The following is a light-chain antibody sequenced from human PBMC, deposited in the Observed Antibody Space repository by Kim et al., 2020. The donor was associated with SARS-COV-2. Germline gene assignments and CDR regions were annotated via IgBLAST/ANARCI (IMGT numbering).Light chain of an antibody. Sequence: EIVMTQSPATLSVSPGERATLSCRASQTVRTNLVWYQQKPRQAPRVLIDLASNRATGIPARFSGSGSGTDFTLTISSLQSDDVAVYYCQQRNAWPLTFGGGTKVDIK. V-gene: IGKV3-15*01. CDR2: LAS. CDR3: QQRNAWPLT. J-gene: IGKJ4*01. CDR1: QTVRTN.